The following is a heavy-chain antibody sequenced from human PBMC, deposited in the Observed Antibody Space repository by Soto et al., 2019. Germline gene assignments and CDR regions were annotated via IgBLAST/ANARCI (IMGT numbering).Heavy chain of an antibody. J-gene: IGHJ4*02. D-gene: IGHD2-2*01. CDR2: FIPILGIA. V-gene: IGHV1-69*02. CDR1: GGTFSSYT. Sequence: QVQLVQSGAEVKKPGSSVKVSCKASGGTFSSYTISWVRQAPGQELEWMGRFIPILGIANYAQKLQGKVTITADKSTSTAYMELSSLRSEDTAVYYWAIARAGVVPAAMDYWGQGTLVTVSS. CDR3: AIARAGVVPAAMDY.